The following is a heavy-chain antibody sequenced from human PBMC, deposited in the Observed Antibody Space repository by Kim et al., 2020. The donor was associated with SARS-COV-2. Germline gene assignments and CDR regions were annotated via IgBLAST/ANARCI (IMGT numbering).Heavy chain of an antibody. V-gene: IGHV4-39*01. J-gene: IGHJ4*02. CDR1: GGSISSSSYY. CDR3: ARHGSSGVIVVVITEFDY. D-gene: IGHD3-22*01. Sequence: SETLSLTCTVSGGSISSSSYYWGWIRQPPGKGLEWIGSIYYSGSTYYNPYLKSRVTISVDTSKNQFSLKLSSVTAADTAVYYCARHGSSGVIVVVITEFDYWGQGTLVTVSS. CDR2: IYYSGST.